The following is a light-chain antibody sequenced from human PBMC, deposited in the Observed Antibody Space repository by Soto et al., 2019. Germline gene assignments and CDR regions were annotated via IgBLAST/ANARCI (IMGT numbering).Light chain of an antibody. CDR1: SSDVGSYNL. V-gene: IGLV2-23*02. J-gene: IGLJ3*02. CDR3: CSYAGSSTPRV. CDR2: EVI. Sequence: QSALTQPASVSGSPGQSITISCTGTSSDVGSYNLVSWYQQHPGKAPKLMIYEVIKRPSGVSNRFSGSKSGNTASLTISGLHAEDEAYYYCCSYAGSSTPRVFGGGTQLTVL.